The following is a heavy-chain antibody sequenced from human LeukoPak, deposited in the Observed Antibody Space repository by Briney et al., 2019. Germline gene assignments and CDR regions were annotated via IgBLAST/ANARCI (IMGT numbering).Heavy chain of an antibody. CDR2: ISSSGSTI. CDR1: GFTFSSYE. J-gene: IGHJ6*03. D-gene: IGHD3-22*01. Sequence: GGSLRLSCAASGFTFSSYEMNWVRQAPGKGLEWVSYISSSGSTIYYADSVKGRFTISRDNAKNSLYLQMNSLRAEDTAVYYCARDRQIHYHDSSGYPSYYYYYMDVWGKGTTVTVSS. V-gene: IGHV3-48*03. CDR3: ARDRQIHYHDSSGYPSYYYYYMDV.